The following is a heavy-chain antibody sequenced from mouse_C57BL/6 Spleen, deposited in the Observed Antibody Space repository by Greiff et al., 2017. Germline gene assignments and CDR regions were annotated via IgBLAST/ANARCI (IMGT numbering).Heavy chain of an antibody. CDR3: AREGDSSGPWFAY. CDR2: IYPGDGDT. Sequence: QVQLQQSGAELVKPGASVKISCKASGYAFSSYWMNWVKQRPGKGLEWIGQIYPGDGDTNYNGKFKGKATLTADKSSSTAYMQLSSLTSEDSAVYFCAREGDSSGPWFAYWGQGTLVTVSA. D-gene: IGHD3-2*02. J-gene: IGHJ3*01. CDR1: GYAFSSYW. V-gene: IGHV1-80*01.